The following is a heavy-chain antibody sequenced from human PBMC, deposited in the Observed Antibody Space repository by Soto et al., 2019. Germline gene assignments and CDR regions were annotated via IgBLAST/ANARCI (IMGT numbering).Heavy chain of an antibody. J-gene: IGHJ6*02. V-gene: IGHV1-3*04. CDR3: ARIIAVMDV. CDR1: GYTFTSSA. Sequence: QVQLVQSGAEVKKPGASVKVSCKASGYTFTSSAMHWVRQAPGQRLEWMGWISTYNGNTNYAQKLQGRITMTTDTSTSTAYMELRSLRSDDTAVYYCARIIAVMDVWGQGTTVTVSS. CDR2: ISTYNGNT. D-gene: IGHD6-19*01.